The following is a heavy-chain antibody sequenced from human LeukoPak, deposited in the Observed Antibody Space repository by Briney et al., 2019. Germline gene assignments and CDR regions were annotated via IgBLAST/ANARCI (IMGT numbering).Heavy chain of an antibody. CDR3: AKVNSYDYVWGSYRYAAY. V-gene: IGHV3-23*01. D-gene: IGHD3-16*02. Sequence: GGSLRLSCAASGFIVSNNYMNWVRQAPGKGLEWVSAISGSGGSTYYADSVKGRFTISRDNSKNTLYLQMNSLRAEDTAVYYCAKVNSYDYVWGSYRYAAYWGQGTLVTVSS. CDR1: GFIVSNNY. J-gene: IGHJ4*02. CDR2: ISGSGGST.